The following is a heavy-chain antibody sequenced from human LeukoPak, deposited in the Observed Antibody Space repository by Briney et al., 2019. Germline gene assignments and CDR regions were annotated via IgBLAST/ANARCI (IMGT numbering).Heavy chain of an antibody. CDR3: AKQSNWALYYFDY. V-gene: IGHV3-23*01. CDR2: NSGNGGTT. Sequence: NPGGSLRLSCAASGFTFSGCAMSWVRQAPGKGLEWVSANSGNGGTTYYTDSVKGRFTISRDNSKNTLYLQMNSLRAEDTAVYYCAKQSNWALYYFDYWGQGTLVTVSS. D-gene: IGHD1-1*01. CDR1: GFTFSGCA. J-gene: IGHJ4*02.